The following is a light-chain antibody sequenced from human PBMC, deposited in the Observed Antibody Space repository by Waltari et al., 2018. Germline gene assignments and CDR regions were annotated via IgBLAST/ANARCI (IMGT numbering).Light chain of an antibody. CDR2: RAS. CDR3: QQYYSTPRT. V-gene: IGKV4-1*01. Sequence: DIVMTHSPDSLAVSLGERATINCKSSQSVLSSSNNKNYLAWYQQKPGQPPKLLMYRASTRESGVPDRFSGSGSGTDFTLTISSLQAEDVAVYYCQQYYSTPRTFGQGTKLEIK. CDR1: QSVLSSSNNKNY. J-gene: IGKJ2*01.